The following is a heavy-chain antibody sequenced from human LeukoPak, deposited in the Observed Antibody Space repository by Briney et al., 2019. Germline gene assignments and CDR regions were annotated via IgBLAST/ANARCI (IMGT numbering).Heavy chain of an antibody. V-gene: IGHV1-18*01. CDR3: ARDKEDIVVVVAVKPGGFDY. Sequence: ASVKVSCKASGYTFTSYGISWVRQAPGQGLEWMGCISAYNGNTNYAQKLQGRVTMTTDTSTSTAYMELRSLRSDDTAVYYCARDKEDIVVVVAVKPGGFDYWGQGTLVTVSS. D-gene: IGHD2-15*01. J-gene: IGHJ4*02. CDR1: GYTFTSYG. CDR2: ISAYNGNT.